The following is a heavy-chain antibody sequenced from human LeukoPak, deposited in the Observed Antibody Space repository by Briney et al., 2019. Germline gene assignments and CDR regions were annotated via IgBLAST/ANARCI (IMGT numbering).Heavy chain of an antibody. Sequence: ASVKVSCKASGYTFTGYYMHWVRQAPEQGLEWMGRINPNSGDTNYAQKFQGRVTVTRDTSITTAYMELSRLISDDTAVYFCARGSIVTIGGPNDYWGQGTLVTVSS. D-gene: IGHD1-26*01. CDR1: GYTFTGYY. CDR2: INPNSGDT. V-gene: IGHV1-2*06. CDR3: ARGSIVTIGGPNDY. J-gene: IGHJ4*02.